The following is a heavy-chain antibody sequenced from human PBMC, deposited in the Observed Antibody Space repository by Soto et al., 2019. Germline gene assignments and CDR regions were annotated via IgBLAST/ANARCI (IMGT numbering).Heavy chain of an antibody. V-gene: IGHV4-34*01. CDR3: ARGGEYQLLLRDYYYFNMDV. J-gene: IGHJ6*03. CDR1: GGSVRGYY. D-gene: IGHD2-2*01. Sequence: QVQLHQWGAGLLKPSETLSLTCAVHGGSVRGYYWTWIRQSPEKGLEWIGEINHSGTTNDRPSLKTRVNISVATSKNQFSLILSSVTAADTAVYYCARGGEYQLLLRDYYYFNMDVWGTGTTVTVS. CDR2: INHSGTT.